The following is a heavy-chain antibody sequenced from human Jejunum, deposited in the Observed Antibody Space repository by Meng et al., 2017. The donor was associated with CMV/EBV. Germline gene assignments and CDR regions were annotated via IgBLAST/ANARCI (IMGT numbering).Heavy chain of an antibody. V-gene: IGHV3-30*02. D-gene: IGHD3-3*01. CDR2: IAYDGSNN. CDR1: TFPSRG. CDR3: AKDQAGGYYDFRSGFDY. Sequence: TFPSRGMHWVRRAPGKGLEWVAFIAYDGSNNYYADSVKGRFTISRDNSKNTLDLQMNSLRVEDTAVYYCAKDQAGGYYDFRSGFDYWGQGTLVTVSS. J-gene: IGHJ4*02.